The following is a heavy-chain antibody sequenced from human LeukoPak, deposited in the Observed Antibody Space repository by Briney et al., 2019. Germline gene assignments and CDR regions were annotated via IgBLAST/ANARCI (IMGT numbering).Heavy chain of an antibody. CDR3: ARDPYSGNYGAYYYYYMDV. D-gene: IGHD1-26*01. Sequence: GGSLRLSCAASGLTISSYSMNWVRQAPGKGLQWVSYISSSSSTIYYADSVKGRFTISRDNAKNSLYLQMDSLRVEDTAVYYCARDPYSGNYGAYYYYYMDVWGKGTTVTISS. CDR1: GLTISSYS. J-gene: IGHJ6*03. CDR2: ISSSSSTI. V-gene: IGHV3-48*01.